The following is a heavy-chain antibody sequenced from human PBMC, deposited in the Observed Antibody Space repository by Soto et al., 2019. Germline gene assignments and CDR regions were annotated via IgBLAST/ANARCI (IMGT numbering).Heavy chain of an antibody. J-gene: IGHJ4*02. D-gene: IGHD6-19*01. Sequence: EVQLLESGGGLVQPGGSLRLSCAASGFTFSSYAMSWVRQAPGKGLEWVSVISGSGNSPHYADSVKGRFTISRDNSKNTLSLQMNSRRAESTAVYYCAKELVAVAGTGCHYWGQGTLVTVSS. CDR1: GFTFSSYA. CDR3: AKELVAVAGTGCHY. V-gene: IGHV3-23*01. CDR2: ISGSGNSP.